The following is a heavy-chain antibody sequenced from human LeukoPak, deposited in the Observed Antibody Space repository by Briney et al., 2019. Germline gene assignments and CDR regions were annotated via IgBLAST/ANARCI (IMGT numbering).Heavy chain of an antibody. D-gene: IGHD1-14*01. Sequence: GASVKVSCKASGYTFTSYYMHWVRQAPGQGLEWMRIINPSGGDTSYAQKFQGRLTMTRDTSTNTVYMELTSLRSEDTAVYYCAREVMDNLRFDYWGQGTLVTVSS. CDR2: INPSGGDT. J-gene: IGHJ4*02. CDR3: AREVMDNLRFDY. V-gene: IGHV1-46*01. CDR1: GYTFTSYY.